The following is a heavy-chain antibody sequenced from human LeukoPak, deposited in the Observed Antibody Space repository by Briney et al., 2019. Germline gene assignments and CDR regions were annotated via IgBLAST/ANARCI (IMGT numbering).Heavy chain of an antibody. CDR1: GDSISSSNW. CDR2: IYHSGST. CDR3: ARTIGISGSYFLDY. Sequence: SETLSLTCAVSGDSISSSNWWSWVRRPPGKGLEWIGEIYHSGSTNYNPSLKSRVTMSVDKSKNQFSLRLTSVTAADTAVYYCARTIGISGSYFLDYWGQGTLVTVSS. D-gene: IGHD1-26*01. V-gene: IGHV4-4*02. J-gene: IGHJ4*02.